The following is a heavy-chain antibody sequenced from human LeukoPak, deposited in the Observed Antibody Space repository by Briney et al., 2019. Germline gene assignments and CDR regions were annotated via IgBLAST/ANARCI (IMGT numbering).Heavy chain of an antibody. CDR3: AGTTHCSSTSCYQYYYYYGMDV. CDR1: GYTFTGYY. Sequence: ASVKVSCKASGYTFTGYYMHWVRQAPGQGLEWMGWINPNSGGTNYAQKFQGRVTMTRDTSISTAYMELSRLRSDDTAVYYCAGTTHCSSTSCYQYYYYYGMDVWGQGTTVTVSS. CDR2: INPNSGGT. V-gene: IGHV1-2*02. D-gene: IGHD2-2*01. J-gene: IGHJ6*02.